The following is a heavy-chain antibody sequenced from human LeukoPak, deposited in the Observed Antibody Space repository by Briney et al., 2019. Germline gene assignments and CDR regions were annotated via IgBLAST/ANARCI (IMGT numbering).Heavy chain of an antibody. CDR2: IYYSGST. J-gene: IGHJ4*02. CDR1: GGSFSGYY. D-gene: IGHD6-19*01. Sequence: SETLSLTCAVYGGSFSGYYWSWIRQPPGKGLEWIGSIYYSGSTYYNPSLKSRVTISVDTSKNQFSLKLSSVTAADTAVYYCASIAVAGFDYWGQGTLVTVSS. V-gene: IGHV4-34*01. CDR3: ASIAVAGFDY.